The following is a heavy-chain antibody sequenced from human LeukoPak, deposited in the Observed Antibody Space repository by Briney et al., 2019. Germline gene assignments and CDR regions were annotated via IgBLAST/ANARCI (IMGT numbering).Heavy chain of an antibody. CDR1: GFTFSSYG. D-gene: IGHD1-7*01. CDR2: IRYDGSNK. CDR3: AKARSITGTRSPNWFDP. Sequence: GGSLRLSCTASGFTFSSYGIHWVRQAPGKGLEWVAFIRYDGSNKYYADSVKGRFTISRDNSKNTLYLQMNSLRAEDTAVYYCAKARSITGTRSPNWFDPWGQGTLVTVSS. J-gene: IGHJ5*02. V-gene: IGHV3-30*02.